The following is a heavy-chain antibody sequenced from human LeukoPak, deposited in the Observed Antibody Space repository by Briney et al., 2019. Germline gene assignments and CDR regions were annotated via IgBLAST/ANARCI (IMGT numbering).Heavy chain of an antibody. D-gene: IGHD3/OR15-3a*01. CDR1: GFTFYDYG. CDR2: INWNGGSI. CDR3: ARGWTSLDAFDI. V-gene: IGHV3-20*04. J-gene: IGHJ3*02. Sequence: GSLRLSCAASGFTFYDYGMSWVRQAPGKGREWVSGINWNGGSIGYADSVKGRFTISRDNAKNSLYLQMSSLRAEDTALYYCARGWTSLDAFDIWGQGTMVTVSS.